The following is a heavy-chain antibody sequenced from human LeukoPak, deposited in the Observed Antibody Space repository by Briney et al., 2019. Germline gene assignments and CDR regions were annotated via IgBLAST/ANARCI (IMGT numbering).Heavy chain of an antibody. J-gene: IGHJ6*03. Sequence: GGSLRLSCAASGFTFSSYAMSWVRQAPGKGLEWVSAISDSGGSTYYADSVKGRFTISRDNSKNSLYLQMNSLRAEDTAVYYCARRPPYYYYYMDVWGKGTTVTVSS. V-gene: IGHV3-23*01. CDR3: ARRPPYYYYYMDV. CDR1: GFTFSSYA. CDR2: ISDSGGST.